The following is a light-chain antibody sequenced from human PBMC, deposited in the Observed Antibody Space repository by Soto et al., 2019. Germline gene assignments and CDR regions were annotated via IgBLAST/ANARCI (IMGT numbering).Light chain of an antibody. V-gene: IGKV2-30*01. CDR3: MQGRHLAWT. CDR2: EVS. Sequence: DVVVTQTPLSLPVTLGQSASISCRSSQSLENSDGKTYLSWFKQRPGQSPRRLISEVSKRDSGVPDRFRGSGLGTDFTLHISSVEAEDVGVYYCMQGRHLAWTFGQGTKVDI. CDR1: QSLENSDGKTY. J-gene: IGKJ1*01.